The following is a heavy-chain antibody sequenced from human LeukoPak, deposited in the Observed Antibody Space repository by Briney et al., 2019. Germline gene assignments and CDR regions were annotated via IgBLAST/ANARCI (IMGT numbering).Heavy chain of an antibody. CDR1: GYTFTSYY. CDR3: ARVIVGATGGDY. V-gene: IGHV1-46*01. CDR2: INPSGGST. J-gene: IGHJ4*02. D-gene: IGHD1-26*01. Sequence: ASVKVSCKASGYTFTSYYMHWVRQAPGQGFEWMGIINPSGGSTSYAQKFQGRVTMTRDTSTSTVYMELSSLRSEDTAVYYCARVIVGATGGDYWGQGTLVTVSS.